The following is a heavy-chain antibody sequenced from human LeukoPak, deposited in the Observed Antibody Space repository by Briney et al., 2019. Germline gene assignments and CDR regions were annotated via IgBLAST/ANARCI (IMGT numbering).Heavy chain of an antibody. CDR1: GFTMNNYY. Sequence: GGSLRLSCAASGFTMNNYYVTWVRGPSGKGVEGVANIKQDGSDIFYVASVKGRFTISRDNAKNSLYLQMDSLRDEDTATYYCAREGREYGNVWLYDAFDVWGRGTMVTVSS. CDR3: AREGREYGNVWLYDAFDV. D-gene: IGHD6-6*01. V-gene: IGHV3-7*01. J-gene: IGHJ3*01. CDR2: IKQDGSDI.